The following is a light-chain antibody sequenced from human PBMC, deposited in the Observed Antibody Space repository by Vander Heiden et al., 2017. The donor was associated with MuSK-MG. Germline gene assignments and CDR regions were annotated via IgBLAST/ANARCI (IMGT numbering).Light chain of an antibody. Sequence: SYELTPPPSVSVSPGQTARISWYGVKLVDKYARWYQQTPGQCLVLVIYQESKRASGIPDGFSGCNSGNIATLTISGTQAMDEADYYCQAWDSSTAVFGTGTKVTVL. CDR3: QAWDSSTAV. J-gene: IGLJ1*01. CDR1: KLVDKY. V-gene: IGLV3-1*01. CDR2: QES.